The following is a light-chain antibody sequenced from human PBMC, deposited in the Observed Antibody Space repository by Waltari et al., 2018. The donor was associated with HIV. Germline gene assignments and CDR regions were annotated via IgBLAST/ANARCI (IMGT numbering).Light chain of an antibody. CDR1: ALTKGS. V-gene: IGLV3-10*01. J-gene: IGLJ1*01. CDR2: EDT. CDR3: YSTDNSGSHRGV. Sequence: SFELTQPPSVSVSQGQTATIAGSGNALTKGSPYWYRQNSGQAPELVLYEDTKRPSVIPERFHGSRSGTTATLIISGAQAEDEGDYYCYSTDNSGSHRGVFGTGT.